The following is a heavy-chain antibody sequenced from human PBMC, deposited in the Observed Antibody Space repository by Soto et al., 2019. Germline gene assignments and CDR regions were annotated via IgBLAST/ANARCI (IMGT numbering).Heavy chain of an antibody. J-gene: IGHJ1*01. V-gene: IGHV4-30-4*02. CDR2: IHSSGSI. Sequence: SATLSLTCTVSGGSVSTDDYYWSWIRQAPGRGLEWIGYIHSSGSIYYNPSLKSRATMSIDTARNQFSLTVSSVTVAETAVYYCAGDLAGIHDDNSGHDPRPGWGQGTQVT. CDR3: AGDLAGIHDDNSGHDPRPG. CDR1: GGSVSTDDYY. D-gene: IGHD5-12*01.